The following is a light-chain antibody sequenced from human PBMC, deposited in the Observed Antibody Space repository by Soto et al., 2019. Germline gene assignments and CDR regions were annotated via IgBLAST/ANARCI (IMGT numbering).Light chain of an antibody. V-gene: IGKV3-11*01. CDR2: DAS. Sequence: EIVLTQSPATLSLSPGERATLSCRASQSVSSYLAWYQQKPGQAPRLLIYDASNRATGIPARFNGSGSGTDFTLTISSLEPEDFAVYYCQQRSNWPSVTFGGGTKVEIK. J-gene: IGKJ4*01. CDR3: QQRSNWPSVT. CDR1: QSVSSY.